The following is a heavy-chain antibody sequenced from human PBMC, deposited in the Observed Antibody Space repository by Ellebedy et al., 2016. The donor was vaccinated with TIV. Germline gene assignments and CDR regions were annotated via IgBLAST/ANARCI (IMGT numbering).Heavy chain of an antibody. Sequence: ASVKVSCKASGYTFTGYYMHWLRQAPGQGLEWMGWINPNSGGTNYVQKFQGRVTMTRDTSISTAYMELSRLRSDDTAVYYCARDSTSYNWFDPWGQGTLVTVSS. J-gene: IGHJ5*02. CDR2: INPNSGGT. D-gene: IGHD2-2*01. CDR1: GYTFTGYY. V-gene: IGHV1-2*02. CDR3: ARDSTSYNWFDP.